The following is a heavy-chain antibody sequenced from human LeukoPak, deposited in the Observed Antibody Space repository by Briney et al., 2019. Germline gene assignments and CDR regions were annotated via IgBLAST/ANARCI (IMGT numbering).Heavy chain of an antibody. J-gene: IGHJ3*02. D-gene: IGHD6-13*01. Sequence: PGGSLRLSCAASGFTFDDYAMHWVRQAPGKGLEWVSGISWNSGSIGYADSVKGRFTISRDNAKNSLYLQMNSLRAEDTALYYCAKDMWGIAAAEGAFDIWGQGTMVTVSS. CDR2: ISWNSGSI. CDR1: GFTFDDYA. V-gene: IGHV3-9*01. CDR3: AKDMWGIAAAEGAFDI.